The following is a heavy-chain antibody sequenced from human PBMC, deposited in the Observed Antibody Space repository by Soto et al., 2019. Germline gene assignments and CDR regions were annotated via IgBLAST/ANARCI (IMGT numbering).Heavy chain of an antibody. CDR1: GYSFTSYW. V-gene: IGHV5-10-1*01. D-gene: IGHD6-6*01. CDR3: ARIRCCSYYFDY. J-gene: IGHJ4*02. CDR2: IDPSESYT. Sequence: GESLKISCKGSGYSFTSYWISWVRQMPGKGLGWMGRIDPSESYTNYSPSFQGHVTISADKSISTAYLQWSSLKASDTAMYYCARIRCCSYYFDYWGQGTLVTFSS.